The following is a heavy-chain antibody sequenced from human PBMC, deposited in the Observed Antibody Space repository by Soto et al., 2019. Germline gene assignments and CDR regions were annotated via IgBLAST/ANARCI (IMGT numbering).Heavy chain of an antibody. CDR2: IRYAGSNK. CDR1: GFTFSSYG. D-gene: IGHD4-17*01. V-gene: IGHV3-33*01. Sequence: QVQLVESGGGVVQPGRSLRLSCAASGFTFSSYGMHWVRQAPGKGLEWVAVIRYAGSNKYYADSVKGRFTISRDNSKNTLYLQMNSLRAEDTAVYYCARERGYGDHPWGQGTLVTVSS. J-gene: IGHJ5*02. CDR3: ARERGYGDHP.